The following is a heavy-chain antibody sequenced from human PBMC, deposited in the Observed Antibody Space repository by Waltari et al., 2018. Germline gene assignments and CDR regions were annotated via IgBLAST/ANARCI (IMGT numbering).Heavy chain of an antibody. CDR2: IFSDENKK. J-gene: IGHJ3*02. V-gene: IGHV3-30*03. CDR3: ATELIRIADRPVFDI. CDR1: GFSFSTYG. D-gene: IGHD6-6*01. Sequence: GGVVQPGRSLRVSCAASGFSFSTYGMHWVRQAPGKGLEWVAVIFSDENKKNYADSVKGRFTISRDNSKNTLYLQINSLRREDTAIYYCATELIRIADRPVFDIWGQGTLVTVSS.